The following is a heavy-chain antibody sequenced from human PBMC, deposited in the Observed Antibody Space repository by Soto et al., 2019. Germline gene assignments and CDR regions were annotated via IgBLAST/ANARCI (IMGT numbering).Heavy chain of an antibody. CDR3: AKAREYYYYGMDV. J-gene: IGHJ6*02. D-gene: IGHD3-10*01. Sequence: WGSLRLSCAASGFTFSSYAMSWVRQAPGKGLEWVSAISGSGGSTYYADSVKGRFTISRDNSKNTLYLQMNSLRAEDTAVYYCAKAREYYYYGMDVWGQGTTVTVSS. V-gene: IGHV3-23*01. CDR1: GFTFSSYA. CDR2: ISGSGGST.